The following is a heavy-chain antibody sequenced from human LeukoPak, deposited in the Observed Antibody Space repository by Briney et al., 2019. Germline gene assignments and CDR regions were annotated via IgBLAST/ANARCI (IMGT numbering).Heavy chain of an antibody. J-gene: IGHJ4*02. Sequence: ASGKVSCKASGYTFTSYGISWVRQAPGQGLEWRGWISAYNGNTNYAQKLQGRVTMTTDTSTSTAYMELRSLRSDDTAVYSCARVLYDYVWGSYRLLEYYFDYWGQGTLVTVSS. CDR3: ARVLYDYVWGSYRLLEYYFDY. V-gene: IGHV1-18*01. D-gene: IGHD3-16*02. CDR1: GYTFTSYG. CDR2: ISAYNGNT.